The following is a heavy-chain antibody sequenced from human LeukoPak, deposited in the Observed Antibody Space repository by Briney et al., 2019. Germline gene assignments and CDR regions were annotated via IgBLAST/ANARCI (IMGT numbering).Heavy chain of an antibody. CDR3: ARGLKMTSSTLLLGY. Sequence: ASVNVSCKASGYTFTSYAINGVRQATGQGLEWMGWMNPNSGNTGYAQKFQGRVTMTRNTSISTAYMELSSLRSEETAVYYCARGLKMTSSTLLLGYWGQGTLVTVSS. CDR1: GYTFTSYA. J-gene: IGHJ4*02. V-gene: IGHV1-8*01. D-gene: IGHD6-13*01. CDR2: MNPNSGNT.